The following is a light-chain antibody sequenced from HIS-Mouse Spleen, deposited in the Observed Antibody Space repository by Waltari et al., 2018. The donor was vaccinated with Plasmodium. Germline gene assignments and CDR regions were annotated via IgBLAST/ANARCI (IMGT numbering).Light chain of an antibody. Sequence: EIVMTQSPATLSVSPGERATLPGRASQSVSSNLAWYQQKPGQAPRLLIYGASTRATGIPARFSGSGSGTEFTLTISSMQSEDFAVYYCQQYNNWPRGTFGQGTKVEIK. CDR3: QQYNNWPRGT. CDR1: QSVSSN. J-gene: IGKJ1*01. CDR2: GAS. V-gene: IGKV3-15*01.